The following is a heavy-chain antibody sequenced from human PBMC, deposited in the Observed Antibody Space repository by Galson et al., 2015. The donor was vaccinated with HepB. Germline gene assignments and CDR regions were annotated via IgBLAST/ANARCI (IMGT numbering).Heavy chain of an antibody. CDR1: GFTFTTYA. D-gene: IGHD2-21*01. CDR3: AKAGCGDTCYYAMDV. J-gene: IGHJ6*02. CDR2: ISGSGGST. Sequence: SLRLSCAASGFTFTTYAMNWVRQAPGKGLEWVSRISGSGGSTYYADSVKGRFTISGDNSKSTLYLQMSSLRVDDTAVYFCAKAGCGDTCYYAMDVWGQGTTVTVSS. V-gene: IGHV3-23*01.